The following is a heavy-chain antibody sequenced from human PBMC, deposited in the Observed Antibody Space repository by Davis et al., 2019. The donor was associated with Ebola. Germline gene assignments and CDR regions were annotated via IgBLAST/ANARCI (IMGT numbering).Heavy chain of an antibody. Sequence: SETLSLTCAVYGGSFSGYYWSWIRQPPGKGLEWIGEINHSGSTNYNPSLKSRVTISVDTSKNQLSLKLSSVTAADTAVYYCARRFGRRDAFDIWGQGTMVTVSS. J-gene: IGHJ3*02. V-gene: IGHV4-34*01. CDR1: GGSFSGYY. CDR3: ARRFGRRDAFDI. CDR2: INHSGST. D-gene: IGHD3-16*01.